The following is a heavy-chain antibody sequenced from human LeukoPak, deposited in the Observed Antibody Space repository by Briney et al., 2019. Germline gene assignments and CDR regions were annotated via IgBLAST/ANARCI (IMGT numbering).Heavy chain of an antibody. CDR1: GDSISSTNYY. V-gene: IGHV4-39*07. CDR2: IYYSGST. J-gene: IGHJ5*02. CDR3: ARSRGGYGDYGSWFDP. D-gene: IGHD4-17*01. Sequence: SETLSLTCTVSGDSISSTNYYWGWIRQPPGKGLEWIGSIYYSGSTYYNPSLKSRVTISLDTSKNQFSLKLTSVTAADTAVYYCARSRGGYGDYGSWFDPWGQGTLVTVSS.